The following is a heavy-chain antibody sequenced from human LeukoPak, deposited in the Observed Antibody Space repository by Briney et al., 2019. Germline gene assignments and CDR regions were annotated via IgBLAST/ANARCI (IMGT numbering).Heavy chain of an antibody. CDR1: GFTFSSYA. CDR3: AKGLGGIYYDY. J-gene: IGHJ4*02. Sequence: QPGGSLRLSCAASGFTFSSYAMSWVRQAPGKGLEWVSAISGSGGSIYYADSVKGRFTISRDNSKNTVYLQMNSLRADDTALYYCAKGLGGIYYDYWGQGTLVTVSS. V-gene: IGHV3-23*01. D-gene: IGHD1-26*01. CDR2: ISGSGGSI.